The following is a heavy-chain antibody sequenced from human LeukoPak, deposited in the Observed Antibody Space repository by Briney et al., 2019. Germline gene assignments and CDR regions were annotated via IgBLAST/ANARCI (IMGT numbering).Heavy chain of an antibody. V-gene: IGHV3-74*01. CDR2: INSDGSST. J-gene: IGHJ6*02. D-gene: IGHD3-3*01. CDR3: AREHYDFWSGFYYYYYGMDV. Sequence: PGRSLRLSCAASGFTFSSYWMHWVRQAPGKGLAWVSRINSDGSSTSYADSVKGRFTISRDNAKNTLYLQMNSLRAEDTAVYYCAREHYDFWSGFYYYYYGMDVWGQGTTVTVSS. CDR1: GFTFSSYW.